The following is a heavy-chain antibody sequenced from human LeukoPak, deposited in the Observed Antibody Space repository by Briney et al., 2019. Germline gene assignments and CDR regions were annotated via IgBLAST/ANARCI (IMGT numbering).Heavy chain of an antibody. Sequence: ASVKVSCKASGYTFTGYYMHWVRQAPGQGLEWMGWISAYNGNTNYAQKLQGRVTMTTDTSTSTAYMELRSLRSDDTAVYYCARGFDCDSSSCNSYFDYWGQGTLVTVSS. CDR3: ARGFDCDSSSCNSYFDY. J-gene: IGHJ4*02. V-gene: IGHV1-18*04. CDR1: GYTFTGYY. D-gene: IGHD6-6*01. CDR2: ISAYNGNT.